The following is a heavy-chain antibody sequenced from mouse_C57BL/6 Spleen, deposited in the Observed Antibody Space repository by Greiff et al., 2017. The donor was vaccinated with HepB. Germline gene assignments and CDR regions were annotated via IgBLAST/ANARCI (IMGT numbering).Heavy chain of an antibody. CDR2: IYPRSGNT. CDR1: GYTFTSYG. D-gene: IGHD2-4*01. V-gene: IGHV1-81*01. J-gene: IGHJ4*01. Sequence: VQLMESGAELARPGASVKLSCKASGYTFTSYGISWVKQRTGQGLEWIGEIYPRSGNTYYNEKFKGKATLTADKSSSTAYMELRSLTSEDSAVYFCARELRYYAMDYWGQGTSVTVSS. CDR3: ARELRYYAMDY.